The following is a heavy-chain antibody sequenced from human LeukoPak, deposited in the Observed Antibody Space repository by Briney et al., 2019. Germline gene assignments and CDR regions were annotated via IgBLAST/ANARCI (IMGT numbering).Heavy chain of an antibody. D-gene: IGHD2-21*02. CDR3: ARSYCGGDCYSRYFDY. J-gene: IGHJ4*02. CDR1: GGSISSSSYY. Sequence: SVTLSLTCTVSGGSISSSSYYWSWIRQPPGKGLEWIGYIYYSGSTNYNPSLKSRVTISVDTSKNQFSLKLSSVTAADTAVYYCARSYCGGDCYSRYFDYWGQGTLVTVSS. V-gene: IGHV4-61*01. CDR2: IYYSGST.